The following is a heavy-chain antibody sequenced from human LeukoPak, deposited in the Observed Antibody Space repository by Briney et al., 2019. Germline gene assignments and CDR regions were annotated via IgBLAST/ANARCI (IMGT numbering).Heavy chain of an antibody. CDR3: AKARAGDITAAFNY. D-gene: IGHD6-13*01. V-gene: IGHV3-23*01. CDR1: GFIFSNYA. Sequence: GGSLRLSCAASGFIFSNYAMSWVRQDPGKGLEWVSGISASGGNPYYADSVKGRFTISRDNSENTLNLQMNSLRAEDTAVYCCAKARAGDITAAFNYWGQGTLVTVSS. CDR2: ISASGGNP. J-gene: IGHJ4*02.